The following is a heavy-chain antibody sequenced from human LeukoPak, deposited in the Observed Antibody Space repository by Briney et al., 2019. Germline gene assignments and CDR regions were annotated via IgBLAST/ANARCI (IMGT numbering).Heavy chain of an antibody. J-gene: IGHJ4*02. Sequence: SETLSLTCTVSGGSISSYYWSWIRQPPGKGPEWIGYIYYSGSTSYNPSLKSRVTISVDTSKNQFSLKLSSVTAAGTAVYYCARYYSSTWYGYFDYWGQGTLVTVSS. CDR2: IYYSGST. D-gene: IGHD6-13*01. CDR3: ARYYSSTWYGYFDY. CDR1: GGSISSYY. V-gene: IGHV4-59*01.